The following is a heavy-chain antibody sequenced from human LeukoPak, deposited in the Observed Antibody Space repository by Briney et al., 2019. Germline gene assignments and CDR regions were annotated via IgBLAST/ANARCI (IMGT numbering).Heavy chain of an antibody. Sequence: SETLSLTCTVSGASISSYYWSWIRQPPGKGMEWIGYIYYSGSTNYNPSLKSRVTISVDTSKNQISLKLSSVTAADTAVYYCAREQRYYYDSSGYKYRNWFDPWGQGTLGTVSS. V-gene: IGHV4-59*01. D-gene: IGHD3-22*01. CDR3: AREQRYYYDSSGYKYRNWFDP. CDR1: GASISSYY. J-gene: IGHJ5*02. CDR2: IYYSGST.